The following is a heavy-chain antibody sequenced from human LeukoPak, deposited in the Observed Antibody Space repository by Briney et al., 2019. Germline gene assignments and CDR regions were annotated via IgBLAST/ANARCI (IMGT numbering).Heavy chain of an antibody. Sequence: TLSLTCTVSGGSISSGTCYWSWIRQPAGKGLEWIGRMYNSGSTNYNPSLKSRVTISVDTSNNQFSLRLSSVTAADTAVYYCVRERTMVGGADIWGQGTKVTVSS. CDR2: MYNSGST. V-gene: IGHV4-61*02. CDR3: VRERTMVGGADI. D-gene: IGHD2-21*01. CDR1: GGSISSGTCY. J-gene: IGHJ3*02.